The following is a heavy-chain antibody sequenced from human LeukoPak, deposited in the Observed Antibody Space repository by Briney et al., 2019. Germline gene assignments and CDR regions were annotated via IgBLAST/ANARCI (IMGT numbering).Heavy chain of an antibody. D-gene: IGHD5-24*01. CDR3: ASGGDGYNFAMEY. CDR1: GYTFTSYY. J-gene: IGHJ4*02. Sequence: SCKASGYTFTSYYMHWVRQAPGKGLEWVAVISYDGSNKNYADSVKGRFTISRDNSKNTLYLQMNSLRAEDTAVYYCASGGDGYNFAMEYWGQGTLVTVSS. V-gene: IGHV3-30*04. CDR2: ISYDGSNK.